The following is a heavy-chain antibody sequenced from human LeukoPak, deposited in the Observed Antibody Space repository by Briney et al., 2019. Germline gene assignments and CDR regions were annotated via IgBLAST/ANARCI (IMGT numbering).Heavy chain of an antibody. CDR1: GDTFTNYG. CDR3: ATEGGWQPTDYGDHVY. J-gene: IGHJ4*02. V-gene: IGHV1-18*01. Sequence: ASVKVSCKASGDTFTNYGITGVRQAPGQGLEWMGWISPYNGNTNYAQKLQGRVTMTTDTSTSTVYMELRSLRSDETALYYCATEGGWQPTDYGDHVYWGQGTLVTVSS. D-gene: IGHD4-17*01. CDR2: ISPYNGNT.